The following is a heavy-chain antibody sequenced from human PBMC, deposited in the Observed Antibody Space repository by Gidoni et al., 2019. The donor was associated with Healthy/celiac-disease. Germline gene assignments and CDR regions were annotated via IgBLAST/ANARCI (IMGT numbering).Heavy chain of an antibody. Sequence: EVQLVESGGGLVKPGGSLRLSCAASGFPFSSCSMHWVRQAPGTGLELISFISSRSRDMYYADRVKVRVTVSRDNAKNSLCRQMTSLRAEYTAVYYCAGDPNVVFVVGSGHGWFDPWGQGTLVTVSS. CDR2: ISSRSRDM. CDR3: AGDPNVVFVVGSGHGWFDP. D-gene: IGHD2-15*01. J-gene: IGHJ5*02. CDR1: GFPFSSCS. V-gene: IGHV3-21*01.